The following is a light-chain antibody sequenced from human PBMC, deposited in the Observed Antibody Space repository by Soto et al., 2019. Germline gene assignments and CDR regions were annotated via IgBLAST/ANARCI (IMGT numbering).Light chain of an antibody. J-gene: IGKJ4*01. Sequence: EIVLTQSPATLSVSPGERATLSCWASQGVGSNLAWYQKKPGQAPRLLIYSASSRATGIPVRFSGSGSGTEFTLTISSLQSEDFAVYYCQQYNTWLSFGGGTKVEIK. V-gene: IGKV3-15*01. CDR3: QQYNTWLS. CDR2: SAS. CDR1: QGVGSN.